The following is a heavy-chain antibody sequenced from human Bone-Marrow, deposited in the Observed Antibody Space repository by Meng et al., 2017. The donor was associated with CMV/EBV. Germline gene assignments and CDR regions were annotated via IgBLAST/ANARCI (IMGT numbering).Heavy chain of an antibody. CDR2: IHSGGKT. CDR1: GFTFSSYW. J-gene: IGHJ4*02. V-gene: IGHV3-53*01. Sequence: GESLKISCAASGFTFSSYWMSWVRQAPGKGLEWVSVIHSGGKTEYSDSLQGRFTISRDNSKNTLYLQMNNLRAEDTAVYYCARGESGSWGLLKNWGQGTLVTVSS. CDR3: ARGESGSWGLLKN. D-gene: IGHD3-16*01.